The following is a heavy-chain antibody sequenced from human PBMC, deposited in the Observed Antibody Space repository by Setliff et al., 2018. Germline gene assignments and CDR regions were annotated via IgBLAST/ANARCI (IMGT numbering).Heavy chain of an antibody. J-gene: IGHJ4*02. V-gene: IGHV3-7*01. CDR3: FGAGTCSY. D-gene: IGHD3-10*01. CDR1: GLSYINDW. CDR2: INPHGSEK. Sequence: ASVKVSCTASGLSYINDWVSWVRQAPGKGLEWLASINPHGSEKYYADSVKGRFTISRDNAKNSLSLQMNNLRTEDTAVYYCFGAGTCSYWGQGTLVTVSS.